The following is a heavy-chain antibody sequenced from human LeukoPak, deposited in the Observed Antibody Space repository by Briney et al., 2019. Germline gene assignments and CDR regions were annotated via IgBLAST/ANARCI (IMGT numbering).Heavy chain of an antibody. J-gene: IGHJ4*02. CDR2: IKQDGSEK. CDR1: GFSFNNYR. Sequence: GGSLRLSCVASGFSFNNYRMTWVRQAPGKGLEWVANIKQDGSEKQYVDSVKGRFAISRDNAKNSLYLQMNSLRVEDTAMYYCARGPQRGVIMNWGQGTLVTVSS. CDR3: ARGPQRGVIMN. D-gene: IGHD3-10*01. V-gene: IGHV3-7*01.